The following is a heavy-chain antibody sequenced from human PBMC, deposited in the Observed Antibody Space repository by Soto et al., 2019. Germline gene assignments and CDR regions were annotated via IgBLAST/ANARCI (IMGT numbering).Heavy chain of an antibody. V-gene: IGHV3-21*01. CDR3: ARAMGHYDYIWGSYSDFDY. J-gene: IGHJ4*02. CDR1: GFTFSSYS. Sequence: EVQLVESGGGLVKPGGSLRLSCAASGFTFSSYSMNWVRQAPGKGLEWVSSISSSSSYIYYADSVKGRFTISRDNAKNSLYLQMNSLRAEDTAVYYCARAMGHYDYIWGSYSDFDYWGQGTLVTVSS. CDR2: ISSSSSYI. D-gene: IGHD3-16*01.